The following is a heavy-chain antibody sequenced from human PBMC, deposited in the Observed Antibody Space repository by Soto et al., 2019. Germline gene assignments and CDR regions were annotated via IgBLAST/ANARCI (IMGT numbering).Heavy chain of an antibody. J-gene: IGHJ4*02. CDR1: GGSISRAGYS. CDR3: ASSRVVTTYFDY. D-gene: IGHD2-21*02. CDR2: IYNSGST. V-gene: IGHV4-30-2*06. Sequence: QLQLQESGSRLVKPSQTLSLTCAVSGGSISRAGYSWSWIRQSPGKGLEWIGYIYNSGSTFYNPSLKRPLTISVDRSKNQLSLQLNSVTAADTAVYYCASSRVVTTYFDYWGQGTLVTVSS.